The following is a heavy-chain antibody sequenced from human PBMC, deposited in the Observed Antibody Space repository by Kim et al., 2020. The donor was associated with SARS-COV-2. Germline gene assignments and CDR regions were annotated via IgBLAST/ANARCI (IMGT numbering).Heavy chain of an antibody. CDR2: ISAGPGAT. CDR3: TRDVKLHDDAFDI. Sequence: GGSLRLSCAASTFILSNYAMSWVRQAPGKGLEWVSAISAGPGATYYADSVKGRFTISRDNSKNTLYLQMNNLRAEDTAVYFCTRDVKLHDDAFDIWGQGTLVTVSS. V-gene: IGHV3-23*01. D-gene: IGHD2-21*01. J-gene: IGHJ3*02. CDR1: TFILSNYA.